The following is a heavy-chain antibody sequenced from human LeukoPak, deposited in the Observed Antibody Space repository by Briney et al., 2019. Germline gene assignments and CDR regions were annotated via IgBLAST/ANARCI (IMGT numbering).Heavy chain of an antibody. D-gene: IGHD5-24*01. CDR2: IYYGGAT. J-gene: IGHJ4*02. CDR3: AWVQSLFDY. CDR1: GGSISRSNYF. Sequence: SETLSLTCTVSGGSISRSNYFWGWIRQPPGKGLEGIGNIYYGGATNYNPSLKSRVTISIDTSKKQFSLQLNSVTAADTAVYYCAWVQSLFDYWGQGALVTVSS. V-gene: IGHV4-39*07.